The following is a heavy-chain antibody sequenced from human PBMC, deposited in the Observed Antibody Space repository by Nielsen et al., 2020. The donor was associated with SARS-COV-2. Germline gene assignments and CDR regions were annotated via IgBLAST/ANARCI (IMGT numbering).Heavy chain of an antibody. CDR2: IRSKPNNYAT. D-gene: IGHD6-19*01. Sequence: GESLKISCAVSGISFSGSGIHWARQASGKGLEWIGRIRSKPNNYATAYGGSVEGRFTISRDDSKSMAYPQMNRLQAEDTAVYYCSMLTTSGWYWGQGTLVTVSS. V-gene: IGHV3-73*01. J-gene: IGHJ4*02. CDR3: SMLTTSGWY. CDR1: GISFSGSG.